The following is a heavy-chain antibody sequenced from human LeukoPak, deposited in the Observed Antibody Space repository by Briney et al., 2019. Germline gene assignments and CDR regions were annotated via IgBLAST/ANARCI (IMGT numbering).Heavy chain of an antibody. Sequence: ASVKVSCKASGYTFTSYGISWVRQAPGQGLEWMGWISADNGNTNYAQKLQGRVTMTTDTSTSTAYMELRSLRSDDTAVYYCARVLRGAYYDILTGRADYWGQGTLVTVSS. CDR1: GYTFTSYG. CDR3: ARVLRGAYYDILTGRADY. CDR2: ISADNGNT. J-gene: IGHJ4*02. V-gene: IGHV1-18*01. D-gene: IGHD3-9*01.